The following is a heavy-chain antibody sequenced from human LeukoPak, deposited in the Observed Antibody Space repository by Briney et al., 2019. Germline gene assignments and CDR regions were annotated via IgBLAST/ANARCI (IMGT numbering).Heavy chain of an antibody. D-gene: IGHD2/OR15-2a*01. CDR1: GGSISSSSYY. V-gene: IGHV4-39*01. CDR3: QGNIPAFDI. J-gene: IGHJ3*02. CDR2: IYYSGST. Sequence: SETLSLTCTVSGGSISSSSYYWGWIPQPPGKGLEWIGSIYYSGSTYYNPSLKSRVTISVDTSKNQFSLKLRSVTAADTAVYYCQGNIPAFDIWGQGTMVTVSS.